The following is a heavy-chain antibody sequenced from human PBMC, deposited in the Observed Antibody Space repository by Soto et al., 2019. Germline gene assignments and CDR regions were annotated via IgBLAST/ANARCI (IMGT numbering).Heavy chain of an antibody. CDR1: GGTFSSYT. CDR3: ARVTVPTPGTGYYYGMDV. Sequence: QVQLVQSGAAVKKPGSSVKVSCKASGGTFSSYTISWVRQAPGQGLEWMGRIIPILGIANYAQKFQGRVTITADKSTSTXXMELSSLRSEDTAVYYCARVTVPTPGTGYYYGMDVWGQGTTVTVSS. V-gene: IGHV1-69*02. CDR2: IIPILGIA. J-gene: IGHJ6*02. D-gene: IGHD4-4*01.